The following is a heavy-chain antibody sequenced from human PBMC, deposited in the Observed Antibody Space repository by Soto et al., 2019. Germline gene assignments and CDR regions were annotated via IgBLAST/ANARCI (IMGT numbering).Heavy chain of an antibody. CDR3: ARDPRGYCSGGSCYPGHFDY. V-gene: IGHV1-18*01. J-gene: IGHJ4*02. CDR2: ISAYNGNT. D-gene: IGHD2-15*01. CDR1: GYTFTSYG. Sequence: QVQLVQSGAEVKKPGASVKVSCKASGYTFTSYGISWVRQAPGQGLEWMGWISAYNGNTNYAQKLQGRVTMTTDTSTSTAYMELRSVRSDDTAVYYCARDPRGYCSGGSCYPGHFDYWGQGTLVTVSS.